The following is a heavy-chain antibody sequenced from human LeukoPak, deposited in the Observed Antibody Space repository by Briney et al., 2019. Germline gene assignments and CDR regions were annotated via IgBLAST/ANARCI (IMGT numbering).Heavy chain of an antibody. CDR1: GGTFSSYA. CDR2: IIPIFGTA. V-gene: IGHV1-69*13. Sequence: PVKVSCKASGGTFSSYAISWVRQAPGQGLEWMGGIIPIFGTANYAQKFQGRVTITADESTSTAYMELSSLRSEDTAVYYCARVAGSSPDYFDYWGQGTLVTVSS. CDR3: ARVAGSSPDYFDY. D-gene: IGHD6-6*01. J-gene: IGHJ4*02.